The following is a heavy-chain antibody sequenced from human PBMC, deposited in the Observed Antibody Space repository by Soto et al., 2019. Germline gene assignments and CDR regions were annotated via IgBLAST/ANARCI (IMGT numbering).Heavy chain of an antibody. CDR3: TKYRRTEAEGYSFGY. V-gene: IGHV4-59*01. CDR2: IHYSRIT. J-gene: IGHJ4*02. D-gene: IGHD2-15*01. CDR1: GGSISGSY. Sequence: SETLSLTFTVSGGSISGSYWSWLRQTPGKVLEWVVYIHYSRITNYNPSLKSRVTMSVDSAKNQFSLQLRSVTAADTAVYFCTKYRRTEAEGYSFGYWGQGALVTVSS.